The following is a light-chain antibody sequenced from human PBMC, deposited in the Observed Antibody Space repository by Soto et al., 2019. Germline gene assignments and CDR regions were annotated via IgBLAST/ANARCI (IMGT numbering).Light chain of an antibody. CDR1: QGISTA. J-gene: IGKJ2*01. Sequence: AFQLTQSPSSLSASVRDRVTITCRASQGISTALAWYQQKPGKAPKLLIYDASSVESGVPSRFSGSGSGTDFTLTISSLQPEDFATYYCQQFNSYPYTFGQGTKLEIK. V-gene: IGKV1-13*02. CDR2: DAS. CDR3: QQFNSYPYT.